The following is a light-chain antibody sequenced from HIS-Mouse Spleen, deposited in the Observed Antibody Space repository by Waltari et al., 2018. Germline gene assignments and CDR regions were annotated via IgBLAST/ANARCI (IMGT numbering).Light chain of an antibody. CDR2: RNK. CDR1: SSNIGSNY. V-gene: IGLV1-47*01. CDR3: AAWDDSLSGVV. Sequence: QSVLTQPPSASGTPGQRVTISCSGSSSNIGSNYVYWYQQLPGTAPKLLIYRNKQRPSGVPDRFSGPKSGTSASLAISGLRSEDEADYYCAAWDDSLSGVVFGGGTKLTVL. J-gene: IGLJ2*01.